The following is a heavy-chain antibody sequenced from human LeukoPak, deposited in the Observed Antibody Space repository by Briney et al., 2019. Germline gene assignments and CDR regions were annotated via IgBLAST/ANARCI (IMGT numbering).Heavy chain of an antibody. CDR2: IYSGGST. Sequence: SGGSLRLSCAASGFTVSSNYMSWVRQAPGKGLEWVSVIYSGGSTYYADSVKGRFTISRDNSKNTLYLQMNSLRAEDTAVYYCARVGYYGSGSYPDAFDIWGQGTMVTVSS. V-gene: IGHV3-53*01. CDR3: ARVGYYGSGSYPDAFDI. CDR1: GFTVSSNY. J-gene: IGHJ3*02. D-gene: IGHD3-10*01.